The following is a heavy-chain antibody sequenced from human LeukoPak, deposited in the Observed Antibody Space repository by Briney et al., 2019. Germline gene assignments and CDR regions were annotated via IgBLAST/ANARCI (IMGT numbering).Heavy chain of an antibody. D-gene: IGHD5-12*01. CDR1: GFTFSSYE. V-gene: IGHV3-48*03. Sequence: GGSLRLSCAASGFTFSSYEMNWVRRAPGKGLEWVSYISDNSRTIYYADSVKGRFTISRDNAKNSLYLQMNSLRADDTAVYYCAGDSGYSGYDLAFWGQGTLVTVSS. J-gene: IGHJ4*02. CDR3: AGDSGYSGYDLAF. CDR2: ISDNSRTI.